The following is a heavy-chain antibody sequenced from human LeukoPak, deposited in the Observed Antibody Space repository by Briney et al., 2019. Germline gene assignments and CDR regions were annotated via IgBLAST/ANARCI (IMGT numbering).Heavy chain of an antibody. CDR3: ARGLDIVATSGFDY. CDR1: GFTFSSYA. V-gene: IGHV3-23*01. D-gene: IGHD5-12*01. Sequence: PSGGSLRLSCAASGFTFSSYAMSWVRQAPGKGLEWVSSISSTSKYIYYADSVKGRFTISRDNSKNTLYLQMNSLRAEDTAVYYCARGLDIVATSGFDYWGQGTLVTVSS. CDR2: ISSTSKYI. J-gene: IGHJ4*02.